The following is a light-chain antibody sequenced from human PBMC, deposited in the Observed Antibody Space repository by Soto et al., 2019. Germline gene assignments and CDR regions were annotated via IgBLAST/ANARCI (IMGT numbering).Light chain of an antibody. CDR1: RSVSSN. CDR2: GPS. Sequence: EIVMTQSPATLSVSPGERATLSCRASRSVSSNLTWYQQKPGQAPRLLIYGPSTRATGIPARFSGSGSGTEFTLTISSLQSEDVAIYYCQQYKNWPAITFGQGTRLEIK. CDR3: QQYKNWPAIT. V-gene: IGKV3D-15*01. J-gene: IGKJ5*01.